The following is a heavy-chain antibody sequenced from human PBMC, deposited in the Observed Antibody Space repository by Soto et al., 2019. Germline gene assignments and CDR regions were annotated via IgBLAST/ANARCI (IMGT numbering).Heavy chain of an antibody. D-gene: IGHD2-2*01. V-gene: IGHV1-69*04. Sequence: SVKVSCTASGGTFSSYTISWVRQAPGQGLEWMGRIIPILGIANYAQKFQGRVTITADKSTSTAYMELSSLRSEDTAVYYCAREVPAAISSSYYYMDVWGKGTTVTVSS. CDR2: IIPILGIA. J-gene: IGHJ6*03. CDR3: AREVPAAISSSYYYMDV. CDR1: GGTFSSYT.